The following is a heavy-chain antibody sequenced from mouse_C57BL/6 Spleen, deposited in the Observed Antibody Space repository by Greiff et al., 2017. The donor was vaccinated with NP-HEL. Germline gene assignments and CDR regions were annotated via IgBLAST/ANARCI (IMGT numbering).Heavy chain of an antibody. CDR3: ARSWLLYAMDY. CDR2: IYPGSGNT. CDR1: GYTFTDYY. Sequence: VQLQQSGAELVRPGASVKLSCKASGYTFTDYYINWVKQRPGQGLEWIARIYPGSGNTYYNEKFKGKATLTAEKSSSTAYMQLSSLTSEDSAVYFCARSWLLYAMDYWGQGTSVTVSS. J-gene: IGHJ4*01. D-gene: IGHD2-3*01. V-gene: IGHV1-76*01.